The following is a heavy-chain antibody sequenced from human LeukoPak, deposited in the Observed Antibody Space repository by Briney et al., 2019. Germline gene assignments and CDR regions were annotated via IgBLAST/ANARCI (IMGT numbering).Heavy chain of an antibody. V-gene: IGHV3-15*01. Sequence: PGGSLRLSCAVSGFTFSNAWMSLGRQAGGKGLEVVGRIKSKNDGATTDYAAPVKVRFTISRDDSKNTLYLQMTSLKIEDTAVYYCTTAPSGMDVWGQGTTVTVSS. J-gene: IGHJ6*02. CDR2: IKSKNDGATT. CDR1: GFTFSNAW. CDR3: TTAPSGMDV.